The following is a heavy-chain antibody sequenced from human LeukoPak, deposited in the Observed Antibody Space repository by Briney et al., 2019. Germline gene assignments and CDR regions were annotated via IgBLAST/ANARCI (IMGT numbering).Heavy chain of an antibody. Sequence: ASVKVSCKASGYTFTSYGISWVRQAPGQGLEWMGWISAYNGNTNYAQKLQGRVSMTTDTSTSTVYMELRSLRSDDTAVYYCARFGDSSGYYYDPLDYWGQGTLVTVSS. D-gene: IGHD3-22*01. CDR2: ISAYNGNT. V-gene: IGHV1-18*01. J-gene: IGHJ4*02. CDR3: ARFGDSSGYYYDPLDY. CDR1: GYTFTSYG.